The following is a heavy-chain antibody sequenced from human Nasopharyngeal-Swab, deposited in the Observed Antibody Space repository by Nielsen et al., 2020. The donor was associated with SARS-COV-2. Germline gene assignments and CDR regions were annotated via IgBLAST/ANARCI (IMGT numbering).Heavy chain of an antibody. CDR3: AKGGRSITIFGVAGSFDN. Sequence: GESLKISCAASGFTFSSYAMSWVRQAPGKGLEWVSVISGSGSGTYYADSVKGRFTISRDKSQNTPYLQMSSLRADDTAVYYCAKGGRSITIFGVAGSFDNWGQGTLVTVSS. CDR1: GFTFSSYA. V-gene: IGHV3-23*01. CDR2: ISGSGSGT. D-gene: IGHD3-3*01. J-gene: IGHJ4*02.